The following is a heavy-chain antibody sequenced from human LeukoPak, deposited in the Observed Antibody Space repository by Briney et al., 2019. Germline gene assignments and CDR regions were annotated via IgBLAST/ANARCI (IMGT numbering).Heavy chain of an antibody. V-gene: IGHV3-9*01. CDR3: AKDRGGYDSSYFDY. CDR1: GFTFDDYA. CDR2: ISWNSGSI. Sequence: GRYLRLSCAAYGFTFDDYAMHWVRQAPGKGLEWVSGISWNSGSIGYADSVKGRFTISRDNAKNYLYLQMNSLRAEDTALYYCAKDRGGYDSSYFDYWVQGTLVTVSS. J-gene: IGHJ4*02. D-gene: IGHD5-12*01.